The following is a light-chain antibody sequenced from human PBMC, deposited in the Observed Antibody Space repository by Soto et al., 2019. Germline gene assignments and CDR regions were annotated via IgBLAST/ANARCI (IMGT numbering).Light chain of an antibody. CDR3: QQYNSSPPEFT. Sequence: EIVLTQSPGTLSLSPGERATLSCRASQSVSSSYLAWYQQRPGQAPRLLIFGASYRATGIPDRFSGIGSGTDFTLTISRLEPEDFAVYYCQQYNSSPPEFTFGPGTKVDSK. V-gene: IGKV3-20*01. J-gene: IGKJ3*01. CDR1: QSVSSSY. CDR2: GAS.